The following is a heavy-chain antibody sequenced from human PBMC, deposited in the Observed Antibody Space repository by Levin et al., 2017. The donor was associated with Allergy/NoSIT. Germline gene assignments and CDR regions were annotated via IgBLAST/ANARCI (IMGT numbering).Heavy chain of an antibody. CDR1: GFTFSTFW. D-gene: IGHD3-10*01. V-gene: IGHV3-7*01. J-gene: IGHJ4*02. CDR2: IKHDGSEK. CDR3: ARSGGLDY. Sequence: QTGGSLRLSCAASGFTFSTFWMTWVRQAPGKGLEWVANIKHDGSEKHYIDSVRGRFTISRDNAKNSLYLQMNNLRAEDTAVYYCARSGGLDYWGQGTLVTVSS.